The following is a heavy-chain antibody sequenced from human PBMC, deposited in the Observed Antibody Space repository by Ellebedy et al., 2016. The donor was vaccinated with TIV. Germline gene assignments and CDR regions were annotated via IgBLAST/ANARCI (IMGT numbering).Heavy chain of an antibody. Sequence: AASVKVSCKASGYPFTSYDINWVRQATGQGLEWMGWMNPNSGNTGYAQKFQGRVTMTTDTSTSTTYMELRGLRSDDTALYYCARIGGGVSGTSFDVWGQGTIVTVSS. V-gene: IGHV1-8*01. CDR3: ARIGGGVSGTSFDV. J-gene: IGHJ3*01. CDR1: GYPFTSYD. D-gene: IGHD3-16*01. CDR2: MNPNSGNT.